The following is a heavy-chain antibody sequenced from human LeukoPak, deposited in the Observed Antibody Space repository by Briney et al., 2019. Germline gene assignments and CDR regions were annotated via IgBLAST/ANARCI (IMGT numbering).Heavy chain of an antibody. CDR3: ARDLGIAVAGDQGGNY. J-gene: IGHJ4*02. CDR2: IYHSGST. V-gene: IGHV4-38-2*02. D-gene: IGHD6-19*01. CDR1: GYSISSGYY. Sequence: SETLSLTCTVSGYSISSGYYWGWIRQPPGKGLEWIGSIYHSGSTYYNPSLKSRVTISVDTSKNQFSLKLSSVTAADTAVYYCARDLGIAVAGDQGGNYWGQGTLVTVSS.